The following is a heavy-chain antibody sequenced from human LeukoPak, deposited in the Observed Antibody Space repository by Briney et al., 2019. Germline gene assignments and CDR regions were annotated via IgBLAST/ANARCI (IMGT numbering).Heavy chain of an antibody. CDR1: GFTFSSYA. CDR3: AKGTRSGAILFYFDY. J-gene: IGHJ4*02. V-gene: IGHV3-23*01. Sequence: GGSLRLSCAASGFTFSSYAMSWVRQAPGKGLEWVPAISGSGGSTYYADSVKGRFTISRDNSKNTLYLQMNSLRAEDTAVYYCAKGTRSGAILFYFDYWGQGTLVTVSS. CDR2: ISGSGGST. D-gene: IGHD3-10*01.